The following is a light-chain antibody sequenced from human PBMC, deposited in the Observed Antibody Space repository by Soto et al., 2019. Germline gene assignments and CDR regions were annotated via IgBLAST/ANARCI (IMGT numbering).Light chain of an antibody. V-gene: IGKV3-15*01. Sequence: EIVMTQSPATLSVSPGERATLSCRASQSVSSNLAWYQQQPGQAPRLLIYGPSTRATGIPARFSGSGSGTEFTLTISSLQSEDFAVYYCQQYNNWPRTFGQGTKVEIK. CDR1: QSVSSN. J-gene: IGKJ1*01. CDR2: GPS. CDR3: QQYNNWPRT.